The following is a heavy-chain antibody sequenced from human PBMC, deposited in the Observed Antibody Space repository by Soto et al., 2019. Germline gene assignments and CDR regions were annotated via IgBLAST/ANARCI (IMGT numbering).Heavy chain of an antibody. J-gene: IGHJ5*02. V-gene: IGHV3-7*01. CDR1: GFTFSSYW. D-gene: IGHD3-3*01. CDR2: IKQDGSEK. CDR3: AREQNYDFWSGYYEYNWFDP. Sequence: PGGSLRLSCAASGFTFSSYWMSWVRQAPGKGLEWVANIKQDGSEKYYVDSVKGRFTISRDNAKNSLYLQMNSLRAEDTAVYYCAREQNYDFWSGYYEYNWFDPWGQGTLVTVSS.